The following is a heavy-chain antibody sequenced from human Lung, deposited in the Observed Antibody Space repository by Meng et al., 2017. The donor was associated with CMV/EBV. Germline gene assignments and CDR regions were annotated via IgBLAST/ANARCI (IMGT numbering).Heavy chain of an antibody. J-gene: IGHJ3*02. CDR1: GFTFSSYA. D-gene: IGHD3-22*01. V-gene: IGHV3-30-3*01. CDR2: ISYDGSNK. CDR3: AREFSGTTYYYDSSGYFAFDI. Sequence: GGSXRLXCAASGFTFSSYAMHWVRQAPGKGLEWVAVISYDGSNKYYADSVKGRFTICRHHSKNTLYLQMNSLRAEDTAVYYCAREFSGTTYYYDSSGYFAFDIXGQGXMVTVSS.